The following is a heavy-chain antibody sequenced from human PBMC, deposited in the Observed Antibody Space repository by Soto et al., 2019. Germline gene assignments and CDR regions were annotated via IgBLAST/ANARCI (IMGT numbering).Heavy chain of an antibody. CDR2: INHSGST. J-gene: IGHJ5*02. Sequence: SETLSLTCAVYGGSFSGYYWSWIRQPPGKGLEWIGEINHSGSTNYNPSLKSRVTISVDTSKNQFSLKLSSVTAADTAVYYCAREYHRLTYYYGSGRNWFDPWGQGTLVTVSS. CDR1: GGSFSGYY. D-gene: IGHD3-10*01. V-gene: IGHV4-34*01. CDR3: AREYHRLTYYYGSGRNWFDP.